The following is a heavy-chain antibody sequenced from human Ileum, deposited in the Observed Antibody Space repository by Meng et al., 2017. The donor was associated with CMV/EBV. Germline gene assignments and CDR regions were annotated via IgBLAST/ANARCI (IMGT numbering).Heavy chain of an antibody. D-gene: IGHD2-2*01. CDR2: IKQDGSQK. CDR1: GFTFTYYY. J-gene: IGHJ4*02. CDR3: AREAGYCSSTSCQVGENYFDY. V-gene: IGHV3-7*01. Sequence: GESLKISCAASGFTFTYYYMSWVRQAPGQGLEWVANIKQDGSQKYYVDSVKGRFTISRDNAKNSLDLQMNSLRAEDTAVYFCAREAGYCSSTSCQVGENYFDYWGQGTLVTVSS.